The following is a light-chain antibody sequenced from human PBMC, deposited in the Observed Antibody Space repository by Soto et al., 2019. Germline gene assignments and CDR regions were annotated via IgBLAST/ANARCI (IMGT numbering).Light chain of an antibody. V-gene: IGKV3-20*01. CDR1: QSVSSSY. Sequence: DIVMTQSPATLSVSPGERATLSCRASQSVSSSYLAWYQQKPGQAPRLLIYGASSRATGIPDRFSGSGSGTDFTLTISRLEPEDFAVHYCQQYGSSPFGQGTKVDIK. CDR2: GAS. CDR3: QQYGSSP. J-gene: IGKJ1*01.